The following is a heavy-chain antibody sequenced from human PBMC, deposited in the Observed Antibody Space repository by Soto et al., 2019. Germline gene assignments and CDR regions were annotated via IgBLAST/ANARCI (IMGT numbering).Heavy chain of an antibody. Sequence: EVQLVESGGGLIQPGGSLSLSCAASGVSVSSDYMTWVRQAPGKGLEWVSVIYVGVTTSYAESVKGRFIVSRDNSKNTLYLQMNSLRVEATAVYYCARGAGYCSGGSCYGRDWFDPWGQGVLVTVST. J-gene: IGHJ5*02. CDR2: IYVGVTT. V-gene: IGHV3-53*01. CDR3: ARGAGYCSGGSCYGRDWFDP. D-gene: IGHD2-15*01. CDR1: GVSVSSDY.